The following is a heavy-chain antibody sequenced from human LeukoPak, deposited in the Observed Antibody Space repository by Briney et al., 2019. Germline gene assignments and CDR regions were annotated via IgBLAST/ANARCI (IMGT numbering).Heavy chain of an antibody. J-gene: IGHJ6*02. Sequence: PGGSLRLSCAASGFTVSSNYMSWVRQAPGKGLEWASVIYSGGSTYYADTVKGRFTISRDNSKNTLYLQMNNLRAEDTAVYYCARDQVLYGGQYYYYYYGMDVWGQGTTVTVSS. D-gene: IGHD4-23*01. CDR3: ARDQVLYGGQYYYYYYGMDV. V-gene: IGHV3-66*01. CDR2: IYSGGST. CDR1: GFTVSSNY.